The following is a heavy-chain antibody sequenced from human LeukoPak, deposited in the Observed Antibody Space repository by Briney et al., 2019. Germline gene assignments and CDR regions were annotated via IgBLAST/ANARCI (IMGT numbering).Heavy chain of an antibody. CDR3: AIAKGPVDIVVAATGVFGY. CDR1: GFTFSNYA. V-gene: IGHV3-23*01. CDR2: ISGSSDNT. J-gene: IGHJ4*02. D-gene: IGHD6-19*01. Sequence: GESLRLSCEASGFTFSNYAMSWVRQAPGKGLEWVSSISGSSDNTNYADSVKGRFTISRDNSKNMLYLQMNSLRADDTAVYYCAIAKGPVDIVVAATGVFGYWGQGTLVTVSS.